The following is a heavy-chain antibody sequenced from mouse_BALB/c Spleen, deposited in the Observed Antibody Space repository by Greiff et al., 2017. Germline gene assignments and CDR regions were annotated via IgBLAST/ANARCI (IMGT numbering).Heavy chain of an antibody. J-gene: IGHJ2*01. CDR1: GFTFSSYT. D-gene: IGHD1-1*01. Sequence: EVKLVESGGGLVQPGGSLKLSCAASGFTFSSYTMSWVRQTPEKRLEWVAYISNGGGSTYYPDTVKGRFTISRDNAKNTLYLQMSSLKSEDTAMYYCARLGSSYVAYFDYWGQGTTLTVSS. CDR3: ARLGSSYVAYFDY. V-gene: IGHV5-12-2*01. CDR2: ISNGGGST.